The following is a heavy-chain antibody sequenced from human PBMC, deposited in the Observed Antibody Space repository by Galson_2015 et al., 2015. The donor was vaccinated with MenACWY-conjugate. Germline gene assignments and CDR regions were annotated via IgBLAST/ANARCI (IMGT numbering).Heavy chain of an antibody. Sequence: LRLSCVGSGFTFSNYWLSWVRQAPGKGLEWVANIKQDGSEKYYVDSVKGRFTISRDNAKISLYLQMNSLRAEDTAVYYCARKIKAVAGENYYYYGMDVWGQGTTVTVSS. D-gene: IGHD6-19*01. CDR1: GFTFSNYW. J-gene: IGHJ6*02. CDR2: IKQDGSEK. V-gene: IGHV3-7*03. CDR3: ARKIKAVAGENYYYYGMDV.